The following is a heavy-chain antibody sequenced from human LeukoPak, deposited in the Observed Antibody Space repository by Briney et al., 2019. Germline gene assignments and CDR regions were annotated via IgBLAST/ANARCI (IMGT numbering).Heavy chain of an antibody. D-gene: IGHD4-17*01. CDR3: VFYGEQEDY. CDR2: IWYDGSNK. J-gene: IGHJ4*02. Sequence: GGSLRLSCAASGFTFSSYGMHWVRQAPGKGLEWVAVIWYDGSNKYYADSVKGRFTISRDNSKNTLYLQMNSLRAEDTAVYYCVFYGEQEDYRGQGTLVTVSS. CDR1: GFTFSSYG. V-gene: IGHV3-30*02.